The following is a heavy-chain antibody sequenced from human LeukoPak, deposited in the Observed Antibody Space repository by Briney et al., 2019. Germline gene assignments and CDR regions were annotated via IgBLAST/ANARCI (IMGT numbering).Heavy chain of an antibody. J-gene: IGHJ2*01. CDR1: GFTFSSYA. Sequence: GGSLRLSCAASGFTFSSYALHWVRQAPGKGLEWVAIISNDATNKHYADSVKGRFTISRDKSNNTLYPQMNSLSADDTAVYYCAREWPFDLWGRGTLVTVSS. V-gene: IGHV3-30*04. CDR2: ISNDATNK. CDR3: AREWPFDL. D-gene: IGHD5-24*01.